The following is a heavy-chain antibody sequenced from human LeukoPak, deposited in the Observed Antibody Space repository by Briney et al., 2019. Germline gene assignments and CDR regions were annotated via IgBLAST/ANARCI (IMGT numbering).Heavy chain of an antibody. CDR1: GGSISGYY. D-gene: IGHD4-17*01. CDR2: INHSGST. Sequence: SETLSLTCTVSGGSISGYYWSWIRQPPGKGLEWIGEINHSGSTNYNPSLKSRVTISVDKSKNQFSLKLSSVTAADTAVYYCARGTTVNWFDPWGQGTLVTVSS. J-gene: IGHJ5*02. V-gene: IGHV4-34*01. CDR3: ARGTTVNWFDP.